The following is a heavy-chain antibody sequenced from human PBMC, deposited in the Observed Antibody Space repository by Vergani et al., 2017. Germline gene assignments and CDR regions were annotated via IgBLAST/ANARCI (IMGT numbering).Heavy chain of an antibody. CDR3: ARDAYSSSWREPFPKGHSRSNWFDP. J-gene: IGHJ5*02. D-gene: IGHD6-13*01. CDR2: IYTSGST. V-gene: IGHV4-61*02. CDR1: GGSISSGSYY. Sequence: QVQLQESGPGLVKPSQTLSLTCTVSGGSISSGSYYWSWIRQPAGKGLEWIGRIYTSGSTNYNPSLKSRVTISVDKSKNQFSLKPSSVTAADTAVYYCARDAYSSSWREPFPKGHSRSNWFDPWGQGTLVTVSS.